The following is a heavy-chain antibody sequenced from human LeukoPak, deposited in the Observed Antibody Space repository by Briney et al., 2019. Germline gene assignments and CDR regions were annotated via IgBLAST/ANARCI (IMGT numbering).Heavy chain of an antibody. CDR1: GASMSSYY. CDR2: IYYSEST. CDR3: ARGRVPTAT. D-gene: IGHD2-2*01. V-gene: IGHV4-59*01. Sequence: ETLSLPCTVSGASMSSYYWSWIRQPPGKGLEWVGYIYYSESTNYNPSLKSRVTISVDTSKNHFSLKLTSVTAADTAVYYCARGRVPTATWGEGDLVTVSS. J-gene: IGHJ5*02.